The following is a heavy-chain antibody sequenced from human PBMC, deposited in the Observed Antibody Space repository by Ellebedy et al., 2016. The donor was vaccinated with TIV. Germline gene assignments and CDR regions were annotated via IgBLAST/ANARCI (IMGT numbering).Heavy chain of an antibody. CDR2: IRSKANSYAT. V-gene: IGHV3-73*01. J-gene: IGHJ4*02. D-gene: IGHD3-10*01. CDR3: TSLVRLYGSGSFY. Sequence: GGSLRLSCAASGFTFSGSAMHWVRQASGKGLEWVGRIRSKANSYATAYAASVKGRFTISRDNSKNTAYLQMNSLKTEDMAVYYCTSLVRLYGSGSFYWGQGTLVTVSS. CDR1: GFTFSGSA.